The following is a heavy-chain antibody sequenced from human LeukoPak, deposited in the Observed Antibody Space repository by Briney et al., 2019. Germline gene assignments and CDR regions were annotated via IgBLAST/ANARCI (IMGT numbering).Heavy chain of an antibody. Sequence: PGGSLRLSCAASEFTFSSYEMNWVRQAPGKGLEWVSYISSSGDTIYYADSVKGRFTISRDNAKNSLYLQMNSLRAEDTAVYYCASERSYGMDVWGQGTTVTVSS. CDR3: ASERSYGMDV. CDR2: ISSSGDTI. CDR1: EFTFSSYE. J-gene: IGHJ6*02. V-gene: IGHV3-48*03.